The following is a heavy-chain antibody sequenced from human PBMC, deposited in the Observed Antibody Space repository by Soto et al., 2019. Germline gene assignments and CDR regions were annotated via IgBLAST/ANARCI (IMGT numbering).Heavy chain of an antibody. D-gene: IGHD3-10*01. V-gene: IGHV4-39*01. J-gene: IGHJ5*01. CDR3: ARQYYYGSGSGLSSSAGPWFDS. Sequence: PSETLSLTCTVSGGSISSSSYYWGWIRQPPGKGLEWIGSIYYSGSTYYNPSLKSRVTISVDTSKNQFSLKLSSVTAADTAVYYCARQYYYGSGSGLSSSAGPWFDSWGQGTLVTVSS. CDR2: IYYSGST. CDR1: GGSISSSSYY.